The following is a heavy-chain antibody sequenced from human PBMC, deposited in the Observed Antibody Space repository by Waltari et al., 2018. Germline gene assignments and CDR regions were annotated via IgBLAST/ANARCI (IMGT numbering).Heavy chain of an antibody. CDR2: IYYRGSI. CDR3: ARHWKRNGYRFDP. Sequence: QLQLQESGPGLVKPPGTLSLTCSVSGGSISSISYYWGWIRQSPGKGLEWIGSIYYRGSIYYNPPLQSRVTISGDTSKNQFSLNLSSVTAADTAVYYCARHWKRNGYRFDPWGQGTRVTVSS. CDR1: GGSISSISYY. V-gene: IGHV4-39*01. D-gene: IGHD2-2*03. J-gene: IGHJ5*02.